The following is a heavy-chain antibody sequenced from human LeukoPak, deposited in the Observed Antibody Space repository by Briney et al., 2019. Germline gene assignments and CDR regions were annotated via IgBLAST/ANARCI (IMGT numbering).Heavy chain of an antibody. J-gene: IGHJ4*02. CDR2: ISSSGSTI. D-gene: IGHD3-22*01. CDR1: GFTFSDYY. Sequence: GGSLRLSCAASGFTFSDYYMSWIRQAPGKGLERVSYISSSGSTIYYAGSVKGRFTISRDNAKNSLYLQMNSLRAEDTAVYYCARGGMNYYDSSGYYYYWGQGTLVTVSS. CDR3: ARGGMNYYDSSGYYYY. V-gene: IGHV3-11*01.